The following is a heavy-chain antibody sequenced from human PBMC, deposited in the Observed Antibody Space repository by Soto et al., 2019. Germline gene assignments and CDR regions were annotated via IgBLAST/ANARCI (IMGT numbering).Heavy chain of an antibody. CDR1: GFSLTSKS. J-gene: IGHJ1*01. CDR2: FYTGGSK. V-gene: IGHV3-53*01. Sequence: PGGSLTPSCAASGFSLTSKSMSWVRQAAGRGLEWVSVFYTGGSKYYEDFVKGRFTIARESSNNTLYLHMSSLITEDIAVYYGVTDHRAGTTRGQGTLVTVSS. CDR3: VTDHRAGTT. D-gene: IGHD1-7*01.